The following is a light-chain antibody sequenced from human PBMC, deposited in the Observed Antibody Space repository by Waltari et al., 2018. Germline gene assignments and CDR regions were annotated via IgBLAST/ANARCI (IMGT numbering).Light chain of an antibody. V-gene: IGKV2-30*01. CDR3: MQATYWPWT. J-gene: IGKJ1*01. Sequence: DAVMTQSPLSLPVTLGQPASISCRSSQSLVSLDGNTYLSWFQQRPGQSPRRLIYTVSNRDSGVPDRFSGSGSGTDFTLKISRVEAEDVGVYYCMQATYWPWTFGQGTKVEIK. CDR1: QSLVSLDGNTY. CDR2: TVS.